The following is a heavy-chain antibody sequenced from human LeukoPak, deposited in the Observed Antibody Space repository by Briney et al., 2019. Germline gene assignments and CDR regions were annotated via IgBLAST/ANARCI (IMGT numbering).Heavy chain of an antibody. CDR2: IYTSGST. CDR1: GGSISSGSYY. V-gene: IGHV4-61*02. CDR3: AREALMITLGGVIVEDVFDY. D-gene: IGHD3-16*02. Sequence: SQTLSLTCTVSGGSISSGSYYWSWILQPAGRGLEWCGRIYTSGSTNYNPSLKCRVTISVDTSKNQFSLKLSSVTAADTAVYYCAREALMITLGGVIVEDVFDYCAQGTLVTVSS. J-gene: IGHJ4*02.